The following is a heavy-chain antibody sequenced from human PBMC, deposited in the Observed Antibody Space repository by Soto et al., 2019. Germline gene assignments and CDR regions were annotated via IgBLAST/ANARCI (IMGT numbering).Heavy chain of an antibody. CDR1: GFTFSSYS. CDR3: ARDDLWGPGSRTLYYYGMDV. CDR2: ISSSSSYI. Sequence: GGSLRLSCAASGFTFSSYSMNWVRQAPGKGLEWVSSISSSSSYIYYADSVKGRFTISRDNAKNSLYLQMNSLRAEDTAVYYCARDDLWGPGSRTLYYYGMDVWREGTTATVSS. D-gene: IGHD7-27*01. J-gene: IGHJ6*04. V-gene: IGHV3-21*01.